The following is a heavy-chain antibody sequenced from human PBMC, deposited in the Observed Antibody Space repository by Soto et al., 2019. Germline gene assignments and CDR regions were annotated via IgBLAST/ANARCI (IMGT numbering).Heavy chain of an antibody. V-gene: IGHV4-59*08. CDR3: ARGGWRQIDY. J-gene: IGHJ4*02. Sequence: QVQLQESGPGLVKPSETLSLTCSVSGGSIGSYYWSWIRQPPGKGLEWIGYIYNSGSTNYNPSLKSPAPMPAPTSKNPHPLTLSPVAAAPTAAYYCARGGWRQIDYWGQGTLVTVSS. D-gene: IGHD3-3*01. CDR2: IYNSGST. CDR1: GGSIGSYY.